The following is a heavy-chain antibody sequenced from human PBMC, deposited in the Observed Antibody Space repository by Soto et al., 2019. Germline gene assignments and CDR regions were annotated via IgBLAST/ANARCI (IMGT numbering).Heavy chain of an antibody. CDR2: IYYSGST. CDR1: GGSISSYY. D-gene: IGHD4-17*01. V-gene: IGHV4-59*01. J-gene: IGHJ4*02. Sequence: PSETLSLTCTVSGGSISSYYWSWIRQPPGKGLEWIGYIYYSGSTNYNPSLKSRVTISVDTSKNQFSLKLSSVTAADTAVYYCARSVDDYGDYYFDYWGQGTLVTVSS. CDR3: ARSVDDYGDYYFDY.